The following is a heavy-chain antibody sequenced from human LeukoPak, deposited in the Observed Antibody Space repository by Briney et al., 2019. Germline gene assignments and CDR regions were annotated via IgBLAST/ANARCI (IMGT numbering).Heavy chain of an antibody. CDR2: IYTSGST. D-gene: IGHD3-10*01. Sequence: PSETLSLTCTVSGGSISSYYWSWIRQPAGKGREWVGRIYTSGSTNYNPSLKSRVTMSVDTSKNQFSLKLSSVTAADTAVYYCASLAWFGESFDYWGQGTLVTVSS. J-gene: IGHJ4*02. CDR1: GGSISSYY. CDR3: ASLAWFGESFDY. V-gene: IGHV4-4*07.